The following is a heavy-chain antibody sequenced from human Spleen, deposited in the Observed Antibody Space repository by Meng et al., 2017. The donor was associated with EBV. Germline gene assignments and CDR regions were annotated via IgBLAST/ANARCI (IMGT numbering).Heavy chain of an antibody. Sequence: QVPLVEGGDEVEKPGDSVTVSFKASGYLFIHYGINWVRQAPGQGLEWMGWVSPYNGYTSYAQNLKGRVTMTTDTSTNTAYMTLRSLRSDDTAVYYCARDRSEMAGSWGGYWGQGSLVTVSS. V-gene: IGHV1-18*01. CDR1: GYLFIHYG. J-gene: IGHJ4*01. CDR3: ARDRSEMAGSWGGY. CDR2: VSPYNGYT. D-gene: IGHD5-24*01.